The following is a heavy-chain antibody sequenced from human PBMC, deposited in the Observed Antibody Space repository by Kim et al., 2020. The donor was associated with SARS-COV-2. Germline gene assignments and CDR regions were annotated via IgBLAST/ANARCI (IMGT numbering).Heavy chain of an antibody. CDR2: IDCGNGNT. CDR3: LGGFYLDF. V-gene: IGHV1-3*01. CDR1: GHFFTRDS. J-gene: IGHJ4*02. D-gene: IGHD3-16*01. Sequence: ASVKVSCKTSGHFFTRDSIHWVRQAPGQGLEWMGGIDCGNGNTIYSQKFQGRVTFTTDTSASTAYMELSFLRSEDTAVYYCLGGFYLDFWGQSTLVTFSS.